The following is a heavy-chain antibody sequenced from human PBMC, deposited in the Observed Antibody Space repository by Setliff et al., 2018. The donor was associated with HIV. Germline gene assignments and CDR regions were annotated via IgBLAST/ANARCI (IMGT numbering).Heavy chain of an antibody. CDR3: ARAHYYGSGFMDV. V-gene: IGHV4-4*08. CDR2: IYASGST. CDR1: GGSISNYY. D-gene: IGHD3-10*01. J-gene: IGHJ6*04. Sequence: SETLSLTCTVSGGSISNYYWNWIRQPPGKGLEWIGYIYASGSTNYNPSLKSRVTISVDTSKNQFSLNLSSVTAADTAVYYCARAHYYGSGFMDVWGGGTTVTVSS.